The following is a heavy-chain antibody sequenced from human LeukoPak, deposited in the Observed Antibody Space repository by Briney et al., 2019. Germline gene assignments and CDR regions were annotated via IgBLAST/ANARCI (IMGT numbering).Heavy chain of an antibody. CDR2: IYNTGST. V-gene: IGHV4-59*08. J-gene: IGHJ3*02. CDR3: ARHCQGYSETSGYIDNDAFDI. Sequence: SETLSLTCTVSGDSISTYHWSWIRQPPGKGLEWIGYIYNTGSTNYSPSLKSRVSISVDTSKNQVSLKLTSVTATDTAVYYCARHCQGYSETSGYIDNDAFDIWGQGTRVTVSS. D-gene: IGHD3-22*01. CDR1: GDSISTYH.